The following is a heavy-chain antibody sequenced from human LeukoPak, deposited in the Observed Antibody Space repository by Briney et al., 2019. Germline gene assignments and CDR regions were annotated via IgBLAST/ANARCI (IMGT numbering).Heavy chain of an antibody. D-gene: IGHD5-12*01. CDR1: GGSISSYY. V-gene: IGHV4-59*01. CDR2: IYYSGST. Sequence: SETLSLTCTVSGGSISSYYWSWIRQPPGKGLEWIGYIYYSGSTNYNPSLKSRVTISVDTSKNQFSLKLSSMTAADTAVYYCARAIVATIWAHFDYWGQGTLVTVSS. CDR3: ARAIVATIWAHFDY. J-gene: IGHJ4*02.